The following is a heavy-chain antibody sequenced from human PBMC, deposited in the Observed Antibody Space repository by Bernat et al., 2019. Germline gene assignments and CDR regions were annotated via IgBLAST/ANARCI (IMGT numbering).Heavy chain of an antibody. CDR3: ALRGGATFDY. J-gene: IGHJ4*02. D-gene: IGHD3-16*01. Sequence: EVQLVESGGGVVQPGGSLRLSCAASGFTFDDYAMHWVRQAPGKGLEWVPLISGDGGSTYYADSVKGRFTISRDNSKNSLYLQMNSLRTEDTALYYCALRGGATFDYWGQGTLVTVSS. V-gene: IGHV3-43*02. CDR2: ISGDGGST. CDR1: GFTFDDYA.